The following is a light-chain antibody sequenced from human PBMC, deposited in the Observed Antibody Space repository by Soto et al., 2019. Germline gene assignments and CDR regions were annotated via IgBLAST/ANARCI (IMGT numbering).Light chain of an antibody. CDR3: QQRRSWPPTIT. V-gene: IGKV3-11*01. Sequence: EIVLTQSPATMSPSPGRSTPLCSRASQSVSTYLAWYQQRPGQAPRLLIYDASYRATDIPPRFSGSGSGTDFTLTISSLEPEDFAVYYCQQRRSWPPTITFGQGTRLEIK. CDR1: QSVSTY. J-gene: IGKJ5*01. CDR2: DAS.